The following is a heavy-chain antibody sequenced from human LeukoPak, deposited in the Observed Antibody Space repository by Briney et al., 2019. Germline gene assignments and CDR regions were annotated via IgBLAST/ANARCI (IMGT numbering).Heavy chain of an antibody. Sequence: GGSVRLSCAASGFTFSSYAMSWVRQAPGKGLEWVSAMSASGGGTYYADSVKGRFTISRDNSKNTLYLQMNSLRAEDTAVYYCAKDSSSGWYYFDYWGQGTLVTVSS. D-gene: IGHD6-19*01. V-gene: IGHV3-23*01. CDR2: MSASGGGT. CDR3: AKDSSSGWYYFDY. J-gene: IGHJ4*02. CDR1: GFTFSSYA.